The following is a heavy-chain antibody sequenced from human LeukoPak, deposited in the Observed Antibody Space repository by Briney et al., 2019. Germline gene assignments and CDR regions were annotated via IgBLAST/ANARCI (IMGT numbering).Heavy chain of an antibody. CDR1: GFPDRRNY. J-gene: IGHJ3*02. CDR2: LYSGGRT. CDR3: ARYCSSTSCPSGAFDI. V-gene: IGHV3-53*01. D-gene: IGHD2-2*01. Sequence: GGTQRLPRAASGFPDRRNYMRWAPQASGKALEDVTVLYSGGRTYYADCVKGGFTIPRDNSKNTLYLQMDSLRAEDTAVYYCARYCSSTSCPSGAFDIWGQGTMVTDSS.